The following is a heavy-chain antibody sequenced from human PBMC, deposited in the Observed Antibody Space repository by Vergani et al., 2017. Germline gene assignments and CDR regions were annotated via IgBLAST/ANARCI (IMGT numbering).Heavy chain of an antibody. CDR1: GCTFSSYA. D-gene: IGHD3-22*01. Sequence: QVQLVQSGAEVKKPGSSVKVSCKASGCTFSSYAISWVRQAPGQGLEWMGGIIPIFGTANYAQKFQGRVTITADESTSTAYMELSSLRSEDTAVYYCARDSAMXVVVTDYYYYGMDVWGQGTTVTVSS. CDR2: IIPIFGTA. V-gene: IGHV1-69*12. CDR3: ARDSAMXVVVTDYYYYGMDV. J-gene: IGHJ6*02.